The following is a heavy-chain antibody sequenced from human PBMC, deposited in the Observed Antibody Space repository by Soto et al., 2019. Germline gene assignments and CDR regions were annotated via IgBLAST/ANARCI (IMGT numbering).Heavy chain of an antibody. CDR2: IYYSGST. CDR3: AGVGDWVYYFDY. V-gene: IGHV4-61*01. J-gene: IGHJ4*02. D-gene: IGHD3-9*01. CDR1: GGSVSSGSYY. Sequence: SETLSLTCTVCGGSVSSGSYYWSWIRQPPGKGLEWIGYIYYSGSTNYNPSLKSRVTISVDTSKNQFSLKLSSVTAADTAVYYCAGVGDWVYYFDYWGQGTLVTVSS.